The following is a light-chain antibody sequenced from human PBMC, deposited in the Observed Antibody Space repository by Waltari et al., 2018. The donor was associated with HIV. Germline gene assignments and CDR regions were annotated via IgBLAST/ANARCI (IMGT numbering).Light chain of an antibody. CDR2: GTS. CDR1: ESVTRRY. V-gene: IGKV3-20*01. Sequence: EIVLTQSPGTLSLPPGARATLSCRASESVTRRYLAWYQQKPGQAPRLLIYGTSSRATGIPDRFTGSGSGTDFTLTISRLEPEDFAVYYCQQYGSSPYNFGQGTKLEIK. CDR3: QQYGSSPYN. J-gene: IGKJ2*01.